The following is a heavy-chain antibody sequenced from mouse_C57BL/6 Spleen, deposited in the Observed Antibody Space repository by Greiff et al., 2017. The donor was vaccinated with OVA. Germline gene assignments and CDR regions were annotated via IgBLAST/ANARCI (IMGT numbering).Heavy chain of an antibody. V-gene: IGHV1-64*01. J-gene: IGHJ4*01. D-gene: IGHD1-1*01. CDR1: GYTFTSYW. CDR3: ARGDLYYYDAMDY. CDR2: IHPNSGST. Sequence: VQLKQPGAELVKPGASVKLSCKASGYTFTSYWMHWVKQRPGQGLEWIGMIHPNSGSTNYNEKFKSKATLTVDKSSSTAYMQLSSLTSEDSAVYYCARGDLYYYDAMDYWGQGTSVTVSS.